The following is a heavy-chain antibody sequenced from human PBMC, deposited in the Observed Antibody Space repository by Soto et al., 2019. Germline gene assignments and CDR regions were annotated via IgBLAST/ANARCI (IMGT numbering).Heavy chain of an antibody. V-gene: IGHV1-69*01. J-gene: IGHJ4*01. CDR3: ARHFYDSTGYYLRFDY. Sequence: QVHLVQSGAEVKKAGSSVKVSCKASGGTVSSYAITWVRQAPGKGLEWMGVFIPIFVSAHYAQKFQGRVTITADESTSTAYMELSGLRSEDTAIYYCARHFYDSTGYYLRFDYWGQGTLVTVSS. D-gene: IGHD3-22*01. CDR2: FIPIFVSA. CDR1: GGTVSSYA.